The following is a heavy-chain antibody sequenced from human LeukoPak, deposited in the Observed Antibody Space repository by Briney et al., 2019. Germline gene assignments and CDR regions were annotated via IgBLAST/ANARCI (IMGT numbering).Heavy chain of an antibody. V-gene: IGHV3-30-3*01. CDR1: GFTFSSYA. J-gene: IGHJ3*02. Sequence: PGGSLRLSCAASGFTFSSYAMHWVRQAPGKGLEWVAVISYDGSNKYYADSVKGRFTISRDNSKNTLYLQMNSLRAEDTAVYYCARHVYSSGWGAFDIWGQGTMVTVSS. CDR2: ISYDGSNK. CDR3: ARHVYSSGWGAFDI. D-gene: IGHD6-19*01.